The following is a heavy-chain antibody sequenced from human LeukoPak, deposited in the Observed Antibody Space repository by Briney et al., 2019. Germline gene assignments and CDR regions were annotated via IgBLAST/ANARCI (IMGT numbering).Heavy chain of an antibody. J-gene: IGHJ4*02. V-gene: IGHV4-39*07. Sequence: PSETLSLTCTVSGGSISSSSYYWGWIRQPPGKGLEWIGSIYYSGSTYYNPSLKSRVTISVDTSKNQFSLKLSSVTAADTAVYYCPRGYAVADYWGQGTLVTVSS. CDR2: IYYSGST. D-gene: IGHD6-19*01. CDR1: GGSISSSSYY. CDR3: PRGYAVADY.